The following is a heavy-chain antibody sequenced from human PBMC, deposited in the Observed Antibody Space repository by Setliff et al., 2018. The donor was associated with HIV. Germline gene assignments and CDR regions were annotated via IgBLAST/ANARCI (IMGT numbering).Heavy chain of an antibody. D-gene: IGHD6-6*01. CDR1: GGSISSGSYY. Sequence: SETLSLTCTVSGGSISSGSYYWSWIRQPAGKGLEWIGHIHTSGSSSYNPSLKSRVIISLDMSKNQISLKLNSVTAADTAVYYCARDLLGSSSLVDYWGQGTLVTVSS. J-gene: IGHJ4*02. V-gene: IGHV4-61*09. CDR2: IHTSGSS. CDR3: ARDLLGSSSLVDY.